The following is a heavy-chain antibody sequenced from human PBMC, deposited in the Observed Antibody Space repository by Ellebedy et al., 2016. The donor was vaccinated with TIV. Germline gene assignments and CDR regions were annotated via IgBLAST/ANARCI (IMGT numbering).Heavy chain of an antibody. V-gene: IGHV3-23*01. D-gene: IGHD1-1*01. CDR2: ISADGSGT. J-gene: IGHJ4*02. CDR3: AKRSPLGTYYFDY. Sequence: PGGSLRLSCAASGFTVSSNYAMTWVRQAPGEGLEWVSSISADGSGTYYADSVKGRFTISRDNSKNTLYLHMNNLRAEDTAVYYCAKRSPLGTYYFDYWGQGTLVTVSS. CDR1: GFTVSSNYA.